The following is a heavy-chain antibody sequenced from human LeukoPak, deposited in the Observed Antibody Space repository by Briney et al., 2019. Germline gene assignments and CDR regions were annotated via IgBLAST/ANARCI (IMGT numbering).Heavy chain of an antibody. CDR2: INPNSGGT. V-gene: IGHV1-2*02. J-gene: IGHJ5*02. Sequence: ASVKVSCKASGYTFTGCYMHWVRQAPGQGLEWMGWINPNSGGTNYAQKFQGRVTMTRDTSISTAYMELSRLRSDDTAVYYCARSPSPYDSSGYPYRSWGQGTLVTVSS. CDR3: ARSPSPYDSSGYPYRS. D-gene: IGHD3-22*01. CDR1: GYTFTGCY.